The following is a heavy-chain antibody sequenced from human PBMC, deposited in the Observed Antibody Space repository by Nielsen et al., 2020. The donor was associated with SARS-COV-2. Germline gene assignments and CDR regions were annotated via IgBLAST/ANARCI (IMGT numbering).Heavy chain of an antibody. CDR2: IYHSGST. J-gene: IGHJ5*02. V-gene: IGHV4-4*02. D-gene: IGHD2-21*02. CDR3: ARDECGGDCYSNWFDP. CDR1: GGSISSSNW. Sequence: SETLSLTCAVSGGSISSSNWWSWVRQPPGKGLEWIGEIYHSGSTNYNPSLKSRVTISVDTSKNQFSLKLSSVTAADTAVYYCARDECGGDCYSNWFDPWGQGTLVTVSS.